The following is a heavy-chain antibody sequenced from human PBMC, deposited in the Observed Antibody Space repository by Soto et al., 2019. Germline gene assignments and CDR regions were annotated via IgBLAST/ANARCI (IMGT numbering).Heavy chain of an antibody. CDR1: GYTFTSYV. CDR3: ARDHEGSGYSYGLGAFDI. J-gene: IGHJ3*02. Sequence: GASVKVSCKASGYTFTSYVISWVRQAPGQGLEWMGWISAYNGNTSYAQKFQGRVTMTRDTSTSTVYMELSSLRSEDTAVYYCARDHEGSGYSYGLGAFDIWGQGTMVTVSS. V-gene: IGHV1-18*04. D-gene: IGHD5-18*01. CDR2: ISAYNGNT.